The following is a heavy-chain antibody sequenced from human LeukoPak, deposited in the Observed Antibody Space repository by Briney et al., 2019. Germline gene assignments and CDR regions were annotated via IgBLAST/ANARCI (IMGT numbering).Heavy chain of an antibody. CDR2: IYAGGST. CDR3: ARDRSYDSSGYPFDF. CDR1: GSTVSDNY. J-gene: IGHJ4*02. V-gene: IGHV3-66*02. Sequence: GGSLRLSCAASGSTVSDNYMTWARQAPGKGLEWVSVIYAGGSTFYADSVKGRFTISRDNSKNTVYLQMNSLRAEDTAVYYCARDRSYDSSGYPFDFWGQGTLVTVSS. D-gene: IGHD3-22*01.